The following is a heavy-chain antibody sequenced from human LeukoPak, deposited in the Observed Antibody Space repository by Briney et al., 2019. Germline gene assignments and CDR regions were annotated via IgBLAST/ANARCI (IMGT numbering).Heavy chain of an antibody. CDR2: IYYSGST. CDR3: ARESPFGGVIGY. V-gene: IGHV4-59*01. Sequence: SETLSHTCTVSGGSISNYYWSWIRQPPGKGLEWIGYIYYSGSTNYNPSLKSRVTISVDTSKNQFSLKLSSVTAADTAVYYCARESPFGGVIGYWGQGTLVTVSS. CDR1: GGSISNYY. J-gene: IGHJ4*02. D-gene: IGHD3-16*02.